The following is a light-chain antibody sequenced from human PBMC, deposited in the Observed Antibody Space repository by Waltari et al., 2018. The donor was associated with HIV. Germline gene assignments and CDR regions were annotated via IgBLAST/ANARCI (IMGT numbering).Light chain of an antibody. CDR1: QDIGTD. CDR2: DTS. V-gene: IGKV3-15*01. Sequence: TQSPRTLSVSLGERVTLSCRASQDIGTDLAWYQQTRGQPPRLVIFDTSSRATGVPARFSGGGSGTDFTLTISSLQSEDFGVYYCQQYQTWPPGTFGLGTRLDLK. J-gene: IGKJ1*01. CDR3: QQYQTWPPGT.